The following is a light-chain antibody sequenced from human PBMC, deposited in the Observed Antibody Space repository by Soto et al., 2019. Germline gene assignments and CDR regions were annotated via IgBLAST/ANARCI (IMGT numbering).Light chain of an antibody. Sequence: QSALTQPPSVSGAPGQRVTISCTGSSSNIGTGYDVHWCQQLPGTAPKLLIYGKSNRPSGVPDRFSGSKSGTSASLAITGLQAEDEADYYCQSYDSSLSGSVFGGGAQLTVL. CDR3: QSYDSSLSGSV. V-gene: IGLV1-40*01. CDR1: SSNIGTGYD. CDR2: GKS. J-gene: IGLJ2*01.